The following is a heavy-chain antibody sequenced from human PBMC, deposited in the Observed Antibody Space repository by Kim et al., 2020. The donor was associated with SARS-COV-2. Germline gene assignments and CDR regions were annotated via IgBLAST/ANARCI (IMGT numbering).Heavy chain of an antibody. CDR1: GFTFSSYS. V-gene: IGHV3-21*01. J-gene: IGHJ5*02. Sequence: GGSLRLSCAASGFTFSSYSMNWVRQAPGKGLEWVSSISSSSSYIYYADSVKGRFTISRDNAKNSLYLQMNSLRAEDTAVYYCATITSDYDILTGYYKTWGQGTLVTVSS. CDR3: ATITSDYDILTGYYKT. D-gene: IGHD3-9*01. CDR2: ISSSSSYI.